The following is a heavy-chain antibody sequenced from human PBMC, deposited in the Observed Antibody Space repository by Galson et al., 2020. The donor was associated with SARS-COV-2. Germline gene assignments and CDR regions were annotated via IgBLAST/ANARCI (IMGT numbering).Heavy chain of an antibody. V-gene: IGHV3-23*01. CDR1: GFTFSIYD. CDR3: AKSGRSGWYIGPFDM. Sequence: QAGGSLRLSCAASGFTFSIYDMNWVRQAPGKGLEWVSGISDSGGSTYYADSVKGRFSMSRDNSKNTLYLQMNSLRVEDTAIYDCAKSGRSGWYIGPFDMWGQGTVVTDSS. D-gene: IGHD6-19*01. J-gene: IGHJ3*02. CDR2: ISDSGGST.